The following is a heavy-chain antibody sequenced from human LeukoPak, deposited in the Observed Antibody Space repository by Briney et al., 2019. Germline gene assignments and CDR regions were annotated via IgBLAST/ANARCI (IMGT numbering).Heavy chain of an antibody. CDR2: IRSKANSYAT. D-gene: IGHD4-23*01. CDR1: GFTFSGSA. Sequence: GGSLRLSCAASGFTFSGSAMHWVRQASGKGLEWVGRIRSKANSYATAYAASVKGRFTISRDDSKNTAYLQMNSLKTEDTAVYYCTSSGDVTPEAFDIWGQGIMVTVSS. CDR3: TSSGDVTPEAFDI. J-gene: IGHJ3*02. V-gene: IGHV3-73*01.